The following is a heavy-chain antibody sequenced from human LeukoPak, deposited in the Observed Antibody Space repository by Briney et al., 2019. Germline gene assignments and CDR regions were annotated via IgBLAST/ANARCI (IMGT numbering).Heavy chain of an antibody. Sequence: PGGSLRLSCAVSGFTLSNFWMAWVRQAPGKGLEWVANIKEDGSEKYYADSVKGRFTISRDNSKNTLYLQMNSLRAEDTAVYYCAKNYYYDSSGYYYLLGYWGQGTLVTVSS. D-gene: IGHD3-22*01. CDR3: AKNYYYDSSGYYYLLGY. CDR1: GFTLSNFW. CDR2: IKEDGSEK. V-gene: IGHV3-7*01. J-gene: IGHJ4*02.